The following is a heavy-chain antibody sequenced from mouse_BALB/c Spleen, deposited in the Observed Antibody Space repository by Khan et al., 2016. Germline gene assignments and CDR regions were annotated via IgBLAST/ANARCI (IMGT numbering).Heavy chain of an antibody. CDR3: ERGYDWYFDV. D-gene: IGHD2-14*01. Sequence: QVQLKQSGAELVRPGTSVKVSCKASGYAFTNYLIEWVKQRPGQGLEWIGVINPGSGGTNYNEKFKGKATLTADKSSSTAYMPLSSLTSDDSAVYFWERGYDWYFDVWGAGTTVTVSS. CDR1: GYAFTNYL. J-gene: IGHJ1*01. CDR2: INPGSGGT. V-gene: IGHV1-54*01.